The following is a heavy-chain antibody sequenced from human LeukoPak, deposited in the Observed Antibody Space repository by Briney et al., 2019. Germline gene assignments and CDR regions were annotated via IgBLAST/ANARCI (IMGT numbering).Heavy chain of an antibody. J-gene: IGHJ4*02. Sequence: GGSLRLSCAASGFTFSSYAMMWVRQAPGKGLEWVSSITGSGDGTYYADSVRGRFTISRDNSKITLYLQVNSLRAEATAVYFCVKGFVHPAYSFEYWGQGTLVTVSS. CDR2: ITGSGDGT. CDR3: VKGFVHPAYSFEY. CDR1: GFTFSSYA. V-gene: IGHV3-23*01. D-gene: IGHD3-10*01.